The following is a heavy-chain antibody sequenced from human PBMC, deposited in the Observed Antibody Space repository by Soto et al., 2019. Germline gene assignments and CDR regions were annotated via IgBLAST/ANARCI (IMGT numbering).Heavy chain of an antibody. V-gene: IGHV1-58*01. D-gene: IGHD1-26*01. CDR3: AADAVSSGNYPDHFNGIDD. J-gene: IGHJ6*02. Sequence: GASVKVSCKASGFTFTSSAVQWVRQARGQRLEWIGWIVVGNGNLNYAQKFQERVTITRDMSTGTAYMEMTSLRFDDTAVYYCAADAVSSGNYPDHFNGIDDWGQGTTVTVSS. CDR2: IVVGNGNL. CDR1: GFTFTSSA.